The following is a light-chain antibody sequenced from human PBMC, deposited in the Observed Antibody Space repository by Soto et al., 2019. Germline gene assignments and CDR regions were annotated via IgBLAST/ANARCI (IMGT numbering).Light chain of an antibody. J-gene: IGKJ4*01. CDR2: DAS. Sequence: ENVLTQSPATLSLSPGERATLSCRASQSVSSSYLAWYQQKPGQAPRLLIYDASYRATGIPARFSGSGSGTDFTLTISSLEPEDFAVYYCQQRSSRPLTFGGGTKVDIK. CDR3: QQRSSRPLT. V-gene: IGKV3-11*01. CDR1: QSVSSSY.